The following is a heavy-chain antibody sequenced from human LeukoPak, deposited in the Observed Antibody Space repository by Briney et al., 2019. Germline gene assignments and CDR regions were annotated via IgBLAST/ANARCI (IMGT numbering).Heavy chain of an antibody. CDR3: ARDMTWGSGSYFDY. J-gene: IGHJ4*02. Sequence: GGALRLSFAASGFTLRSYEMNWVRQAPGKGLEGVSGISGRGRPTYYADSVRCRFTISRESAKNSLFLQMNSLRAEDTAVYYCARDMTWGSGSYFDYWGQGILVPVSS. D-gene: IGHD3-10*01. CDR2: ISGRGRPT. V-gene: IGHV3-48*03. CDR1: GFTLRSYE.